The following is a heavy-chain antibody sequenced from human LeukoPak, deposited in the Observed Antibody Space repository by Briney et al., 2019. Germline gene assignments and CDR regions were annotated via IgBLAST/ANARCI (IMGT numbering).Heavy chain of an antibody. CDR3: ARERSGADY. J-gene: IGHJ4*02. CDR1: GGSISSSSYY. V-gene: IGHV3-74*01. Sequence: ETLSLTCTVSGGSISSSSYYWGWIRQPPGKGLVWVSRINSDGSSTSCADSVKGRFTISRDNAKNTLYLQMNSLRAEDTAVYYCARERSGADYWGQGTRVTVSS. CDR2: INSDGSST. D-gene: IGHD1-14*01.